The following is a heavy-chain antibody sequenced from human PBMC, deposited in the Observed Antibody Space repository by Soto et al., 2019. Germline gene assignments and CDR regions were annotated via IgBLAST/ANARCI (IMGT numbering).Heavy chain of an antibody. J-gene: IGHJ6*02. D-gene: IGHD6-19*01. Sequence: GASVKVSCKASGYTFTGYYMHWVRQAPGQGLEWMGWINPNSGGTNYAQKFQGRVTMTRDTSISTAYMELSRLRSDDTAVYYCARVGYSSGWRGAYGMDVWGQGTTVTVS. V-gene: IGHV1-2*02. CDR3: ARVGYSSGWRGAYGMDV. CDR1: GYTFTGYY. CDR2: INPNSGGT.